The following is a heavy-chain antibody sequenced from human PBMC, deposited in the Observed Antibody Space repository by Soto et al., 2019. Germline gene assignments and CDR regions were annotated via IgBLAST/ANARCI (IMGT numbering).Heavy chain of an antibody. J-gene: IGHJ3*02. Sequence: VESLKISCKASGYKFSSYWIAWLRQVPGEGLEWMGVIYPAASDARYSPSFQGQVTISADKSISTAYLQWSSLKASDTAMYYCARHITMVRGVIHPRGAFDIWGQGTMVTVSS. D-gene: IGHD3-10*01. CDR1: GYKFSSYW. V-gene: IGHV5-51*01. CDR2: IYPAASDA. CDR3: ARHITMVRGVIHPRGAFDI.